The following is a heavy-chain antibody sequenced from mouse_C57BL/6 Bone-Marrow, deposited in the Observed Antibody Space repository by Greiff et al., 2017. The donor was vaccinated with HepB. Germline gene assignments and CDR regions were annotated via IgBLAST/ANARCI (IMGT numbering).Heavy chain of an antibody. CDR1: GFSLTSYG. D-gene: IGHD2-2*01. CDR2: IWSGGST. CDR3: ARNGGYLYAMDY. V-gene: IGHV2-2*01. Sequence: QVQLQRSGPGLVQPSQSLSITCTVSGFSLTSYGVHWVRQSPGKGLEWLGVIWSGGSTDYNAAFISRLSISKDNSKSQVFFKMNSLQADDTAIYYCARNGGYLYAMDYWGQGTSVTVSS. J-gene: IGHJ4*01.